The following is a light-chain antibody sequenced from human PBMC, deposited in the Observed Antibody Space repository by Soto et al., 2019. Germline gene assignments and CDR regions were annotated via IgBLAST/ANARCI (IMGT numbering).Light chain of an antibody. J-gene: IGKJ4*01. V-gene: IGKV3-11*01. CDR1: QNVGTF. Sequence: EIVLTQSPATLSLSPGETATLSCRASQNVGTFLAWYQQISGQPPRLLIYDVSTRATVIPARFSGSGSGTDFTLTVRSLEPEDSAAYYCQQRITWPPLTFGGGTRVEIK. CDR2: DVS. CDR3: QQRITWPPLT.